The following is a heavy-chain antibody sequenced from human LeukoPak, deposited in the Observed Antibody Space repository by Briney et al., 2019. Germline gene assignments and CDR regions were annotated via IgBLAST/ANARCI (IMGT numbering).Heavy chain of an antibody. Sequence: GGSLRLSCIASGFXFNSYEINWVRQAPGKGLEWVSYISSSGSIKHYADSVKGRFTISRDNAKNSLYLQMNSLRAEDTAVYYCARARYTSGWETLDYWGQGTLVTVSS. CDR2: ISSSGSIK. V-gene: IGHV3-48*03. J-gene: IGHJ4*02. CDR1: GFXFNSYE. D-gene: IGHD6-19*01. CDR3: ARARYTSGWETLDY.